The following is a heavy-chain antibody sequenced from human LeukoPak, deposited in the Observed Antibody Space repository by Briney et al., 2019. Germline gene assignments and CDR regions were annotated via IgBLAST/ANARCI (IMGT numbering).Heavy chain of an antibody. CDR3: ARLGEYYDSSGYHNWFDP. V-gene: IGHV5-51*01. J-gene: IGHJ5*02. CDR2: IYPGDSDT. Sequence: GESLKISCKGSGYSFTSYWIGWVRQMPGKGLEWMGIIYPGDSDTRYSPSFQGQVTISADKSISTAYLQWSSLKASDTAMYYCARLGEYYDSSGYHNWFDPWGQGTLVTVSS. CDR1: GYSFTSYW. D-gene: IGHD3-22*01.